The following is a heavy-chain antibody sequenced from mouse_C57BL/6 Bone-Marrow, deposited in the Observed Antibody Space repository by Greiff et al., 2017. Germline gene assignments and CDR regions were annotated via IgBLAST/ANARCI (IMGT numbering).Heavy chain of an antibody. J-gene: IGHJ2*01. CDR3: ARSPSGNYGSYYCDY. CDR2: IDPSSGGT. D-gene: IGHD2-1*01. CDR1: GFTFTSYW. V-gene: IGHV1-72*01. Sequence: QVQLQQPGAELVKPGASVKLSCKASGFTFTSYWMHWVQQRPGRGLEWIGRIDPSSGGTKYNEKFKSKATLTVDKPSSTAYMQLSSLTSEDSAVYYCARSPSGNYGSYYCDYWGQGTTLTVSS.